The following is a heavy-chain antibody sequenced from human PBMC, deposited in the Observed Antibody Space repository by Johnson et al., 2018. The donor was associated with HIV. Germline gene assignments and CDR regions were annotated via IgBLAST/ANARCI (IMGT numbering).Heavy chain of an antibody. D-gene: IGHD6-13*01. CDR1: GFVFSSYA. CDR2: ISYDGSNK. J-gene: IGHJ3*02. Sequence: QEKLVESGGGLIQPGGSLRLSCAASGFVFSSYAMHWVRQAPGKGLEWVAVISYDGSNKYYADSVKGRFTISRDNSKNTLYLQMNSLRAEDTAVYYCASKAAGTMHAFDIWGQGTMVTVSS. CDR3: ASKAAGTMHAFDI. V-gene: IGHV3-30-3*01.